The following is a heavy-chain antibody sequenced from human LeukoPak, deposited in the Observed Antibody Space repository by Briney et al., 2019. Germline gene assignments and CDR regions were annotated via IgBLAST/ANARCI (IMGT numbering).Heavy chain of an antibody. CDR3: AREGTVSYYFDY. CDR2: IYSGGST. J-gene: IGHJ4*02. CDR1: GFTVSNNY. Sequence: GGSLRLSCAASGFTVSNNYMSWVRQAPGKGLEWVSVIYSGGSTYYADSVKGRFTISRDNSKNTLYLQMNSLRAEDTAVYYCAREGTVSYYFDYWGQGTLVTVSS. D-gene: IGHD4-17*01. V-gene: IGHV3-66*01.